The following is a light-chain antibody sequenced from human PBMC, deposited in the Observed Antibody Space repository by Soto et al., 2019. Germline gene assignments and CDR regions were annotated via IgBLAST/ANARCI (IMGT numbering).Light chain of an antibody. V-gene: IGLV2-14*01. CDR2: SVT. Sequence: QSALTQPASVSGSPGQSITISCTGTSSDVGGYNFVSWYQQHPGEAPKLIIYSVTNRPSGVSNRFSGSKSGNTASLTISGLQAEDEDDYYCISCTIRNTVVVGGGTKLTVL. J-gene: IGLJ3*02. CDR3: ISCTIRNTVV. CDR1: SSDVGGYNF.